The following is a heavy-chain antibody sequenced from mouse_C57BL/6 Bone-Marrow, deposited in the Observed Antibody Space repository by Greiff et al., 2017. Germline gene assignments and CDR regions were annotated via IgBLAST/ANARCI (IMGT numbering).Heavy chain of an antibody. D-gene: IGHD1-1*01. CDR1: GYTFTSYW. CDR2: INPSSGYT. V-gene: IGHV1-7*01. CDR3: ASEDECGSSLCYYAVGY. J-gene: IGHJ4*01. Sequence: VQLQQSGAELAKPGASVKLSCKASGYTFTSYWMHWVKQRPGQGLEWIGYINPSSGYTKYNQKFKDKATLTADKSSSTAYMQLSSLTYEDSAVYYCASEDECGSSLCYYAVGYWGQGTSVTVSS.